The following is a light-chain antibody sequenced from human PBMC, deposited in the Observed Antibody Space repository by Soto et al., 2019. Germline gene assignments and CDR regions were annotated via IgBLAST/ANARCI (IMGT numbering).Light chain of an antibody. J-gene: IGKJ1*01. CDR2: WAS. Sequence: DIVMTQSPDSLAVSLGERATINCKSSQNNKNYLAWYQQKTGQPPKLLIDWASTRASGVPDRFSGSGSVTDFTLTISSLQAEDVGIYYCQDYYSSWTFGQGTKVEIK. CDR1: QNNKNY. CDR3: QDYYSSWT. V-gene: IGKV4-1*01.